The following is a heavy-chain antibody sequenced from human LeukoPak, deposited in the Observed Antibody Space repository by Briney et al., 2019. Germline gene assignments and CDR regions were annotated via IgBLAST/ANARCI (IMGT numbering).Heavy chain of an antibody. D-gene: IGHD2-15*01. Sequence: GGSLRLSCSASGFPFSSYAMHWVRQAPGKGLEYVSAISDSGGSTYYADSVKGRFTICRDNSKDPLYPQMSRLRPEDPAVYFCVRGYSFGPYGMDVWGQGTTVTVSS. CDR1: GFPFSSYA. V-gene: IGHV3-64D*09. CDR2: ISDSGGST. J-gene: IGHJ6*02. CDR3: VRGYSFGPYGMDV.